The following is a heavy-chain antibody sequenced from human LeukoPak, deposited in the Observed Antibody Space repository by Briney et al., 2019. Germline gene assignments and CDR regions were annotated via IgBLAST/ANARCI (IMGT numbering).Heavy chain of an antibody. J-gene: IGHJ4*02. CDR3: ARGPPNWGFDS. CDR2: MSPASGNT. Sequence: ASVKVSCKASGYTFTSYDLNWVRRATGQELEWMGWMSPASGNTGYAQEFQGRVTMTRDTSVSTAYMELNSLRSEDTAVYYCARGPPNWGFDSWGQGTLVTVSS. CDR1: GYTFTSYD. V-gene: IGHV1-8*01. D-gene: IGHD7-27*01.